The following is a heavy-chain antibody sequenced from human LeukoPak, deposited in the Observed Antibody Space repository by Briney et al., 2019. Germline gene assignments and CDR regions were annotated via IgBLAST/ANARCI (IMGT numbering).Heavy chain of an antibody. D-gene: IGHD3-9*01. J-gene: IGHJ5*02. CDR3: ARGTPRYCDWLFVPARFDP. V-gene: IGHV4-34*01. Sequence: PSETLSLTCAVYGGSFSGYYWSWIRQPPGKGLEWIGEINHSGSTNYNPSLKSRVTISVDTSKNQFSLKLSSVTAADTAVYYCARGTPRYCDWLFVPARFDPWGQGTLVTVSS. CDR2: INHSGST. CDR1: GGSFSGYY.